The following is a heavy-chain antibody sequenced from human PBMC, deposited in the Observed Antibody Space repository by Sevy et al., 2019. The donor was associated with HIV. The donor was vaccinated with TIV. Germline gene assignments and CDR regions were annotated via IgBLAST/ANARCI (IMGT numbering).Heavy chain of an antibody. CDR2: ISSSSYI. J-gene: IGHJ6*02. Sequence: GGSLRLSCAASGFTFSSYSMNWVRQAPGKGLEWVSSISSSSYIYYADSVKGRFTISRDNAKNSLYLQMNSLRAEDTAVYYCARELLAGFFGLHGMDVWGQGTTVTVSS. D-gene: IGHD3-10*01. V-gene: IGHV3-21*01. CDR3: ARELLAGFFGLHGMDV. CDR1: GFTFSSYS.